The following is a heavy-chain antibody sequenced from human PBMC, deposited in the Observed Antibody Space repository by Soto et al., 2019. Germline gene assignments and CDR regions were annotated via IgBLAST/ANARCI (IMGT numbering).Heavy chain of an antibody. Sequence: ASETLSLTCTVSGGSISSSSYYWGWIRQPPGKGLEWIGSIYYSGSTYYNPSLKSRVTISVDTSKNQFSLKLSSVTAADTAVYYCARRGIAARHVDYWGQGTLVTVSS. CDR1: GGSISSSSYY. CDR2: IYYSGST. J-gene: IGHJ4*02. V-gene: IGHV4-39*01. D-gene: IGHD6-6*01. CDR3: ARRGIAARHVDY.